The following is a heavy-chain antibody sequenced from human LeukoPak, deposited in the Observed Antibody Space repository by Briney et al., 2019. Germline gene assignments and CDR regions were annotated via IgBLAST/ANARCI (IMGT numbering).Heavy chain of an antibody. D-gene: IGHD3-3*01. V-gene: IGHV3-7*01. J-gene: IGHJ4*02. Sequence: PGGSLRLSCVGSGFMFSRYSMGWVRQAPGKGLEFVAHLKESGSEKEYVDSVKGRFTISRDNAENLLYLQMNSLRAEDTALYFCARWRGAQSEFDYWGQGTQVTVSS. CDR1: GFMFSRYS. CDR3: ARWRGAQSEFDY. CDR2: LKESGSEK.